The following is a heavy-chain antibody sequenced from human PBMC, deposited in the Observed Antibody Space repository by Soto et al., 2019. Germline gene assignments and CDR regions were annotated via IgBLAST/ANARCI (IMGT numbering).Heavy chain of an antibody. CDR1: GGSIISYW. V-gene: IGHV4-59*08. Sequence: SETLSLTCTVSGGSIISYWWSWIRQPPGKGLEWIGYIYYSGSTNYNPSLKSRVTISVDTSKKQFSLKLNSVTAADTAVYYCARQGHYYDSSGYSWFDSWGQGTLVT. CDR2: IYYSGST. D-gene: IGHD3-22*01. CDR3: ARQGHYYDSSGYSWFDS. J-gene: IGHJ5*01.